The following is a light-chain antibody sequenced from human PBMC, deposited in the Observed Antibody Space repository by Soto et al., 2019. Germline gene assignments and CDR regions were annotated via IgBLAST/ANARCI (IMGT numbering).Light chain of an antibody. Sequence: QSALTQPPSVSGSPGQSVTISCSGTSSDVGGYSFVSWYQQHPGNTPKLIIYDVRNRPSGVPDRFSGSKSGNTASLTISGRQAEDEAHYYCCSYAGMYSVIFGGGTKLTVL. CDR2: DVR. CDR1: SSDVGGYSF. J-gene: IGLJ2*01. V-gene: IGLV2-11*01. CDR3: CSYAGMYSVI.